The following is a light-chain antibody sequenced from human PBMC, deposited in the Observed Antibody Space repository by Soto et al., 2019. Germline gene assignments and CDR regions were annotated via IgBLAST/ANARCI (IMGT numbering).Light chain of an antibody. CDR2: STS. CDR3: QRSYSTPWT. Sequence: DIQMTQSPSSLSASVGDRVTITCRASQSISYYLNWYQQKQGRAPRLLIYSTSTLQSGVPSKFSGSVSGTDFTLTISSLQPEDFATYYCQRSYSTPWTFGQGTKVEIK. V-gene: IGKV1-39*01. J-gene: IGKJ1*01. CDR1: QSISYY.